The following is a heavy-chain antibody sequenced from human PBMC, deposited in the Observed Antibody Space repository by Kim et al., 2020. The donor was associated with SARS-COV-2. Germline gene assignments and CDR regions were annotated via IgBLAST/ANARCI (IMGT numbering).Heavy chain of an antibody. D-gene: IGHD3-3*01. V-gene: IGHV3-49*04. Sequence: GGSLRLSCTASGFTFGDYAMSWVRQAPGKGLEWVGFIRSKAYGGTTEYAASVKGRFTISSDDSKSIAYLKMNSLKTEDTAEYYCNRDRLDFWLGYTLYYYYYYMDVWGKGTTVTVSS. CDR3: NRDRLDFWLGYTLYYYYYYMDV. CDR1: GFTFGDYA. CDR2: IRSKAYGGTT. J-gene: IGHJ6*03.